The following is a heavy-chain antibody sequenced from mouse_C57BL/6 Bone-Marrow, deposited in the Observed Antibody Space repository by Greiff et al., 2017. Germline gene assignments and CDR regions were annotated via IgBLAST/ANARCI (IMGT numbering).Heavy chain of an antibody. CDR3: ARGSIYYDLYYAMDY. D-gene: IGHD2-4*01. CDR2: IDPNSGGT. Sequence: QVQLQQPGAELVKPGASVKLSCKASGYTFTSYWMHWVKQRPGRGLEWIGRIDPNSGGTKYNEKFKSKATLTVDKPSSPAYMQLSSLTSEDSAVYYCARGSIYYDLYYAMDYWGQGTSVTVSS. V-gene: IGHV1-72*01. J-gene: IGHJ4*01. CDR1: GYTFTSYW.